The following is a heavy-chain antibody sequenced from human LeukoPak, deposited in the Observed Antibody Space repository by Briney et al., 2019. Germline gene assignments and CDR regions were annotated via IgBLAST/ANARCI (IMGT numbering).Heavy chain of an antibody. J-gene: IGHJ4*02. CDR1: GFTFSDYG. D-gene: IGHD2-8*01. CDR3: AKDWANGDYIDH. Sequence: GGSLRLSCAASGFTFSDYGMHWVRQAPGKGLEWVAVVSYDGTNEKYADPVKGRFTISRDNSRNTLSLQMNSLRADDTAVYYCAKDWANGDYIDHWGQGTLVTVSS. CDR2: VSYDGTNE. V-gene: IGHV3-30*18.